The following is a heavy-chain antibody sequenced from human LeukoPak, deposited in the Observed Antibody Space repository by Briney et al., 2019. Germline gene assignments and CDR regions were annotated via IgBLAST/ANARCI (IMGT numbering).Heavy chain of an antibody. CDR3: VNKHNSVSYWVLDY. CDR1: GFTFSNYG. J-gene: IGHJ4*02. V-gene: IGHV3-30*02. Sequence: GGSLRLSCAASGFTFSNYGMHWVRQAPGKGLEWVAFIQYDGSNKYYADSVKGRFTISRDNSKNTLYLQMNSLRAEDTAVYYCVNKHNSVSYWVLDYWGQGTLVTVSS. CDR2: IQYDGSNK. D-gene: IGHD3-10*01.